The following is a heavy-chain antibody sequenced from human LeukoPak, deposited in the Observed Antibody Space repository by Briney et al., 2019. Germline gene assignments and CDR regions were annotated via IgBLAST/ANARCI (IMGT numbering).Heavy chain of an antibody. V-gene: IGHV3-33*01. CDR2: IWYDGSNK. Sequence: AGGSLRLSCAASGFTFSSYGMHWVRQAPGKGLEGVAVIWYDGSNKYYADSVKGRFTISRDNSKNTLYLQMNSLRAEDTAVYYCAREAVGYSSGRRWFDPWGQGTLVTVSS. CDR3: AREAVGYSSGRRWFDP. J-gene: IGHJ5*02. D-gene: IGHD6-19*01. CDR1: GFTFSSYG.